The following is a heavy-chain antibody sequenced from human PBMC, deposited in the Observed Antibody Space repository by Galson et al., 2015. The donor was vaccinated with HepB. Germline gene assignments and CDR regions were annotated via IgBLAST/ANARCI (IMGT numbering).Heavy chain of an antibody. CDR1: GYTFTSYD. Sequence: SVKVSCKASGYTFTSYDINWVRQATGQGLEWMGWMNPNSGNTGYAQKFQGRVTMTRNTSISTAYMELSSLRSEDTAVYYCARGAVESSSSVWYYYYYMDVWGKGTTVTVSS. J-gene: IGHJ6*03. CDR3: ARGAVESSSSVWYYYYYMDV. V-gene: IGHV1-8*01. D-gene: IGHD6-6*01. CDR2: MNPNSGNT.